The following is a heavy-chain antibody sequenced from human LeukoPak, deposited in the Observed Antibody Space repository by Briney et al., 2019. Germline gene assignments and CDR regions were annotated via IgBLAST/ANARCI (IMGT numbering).Heavy chain of an antibody. CDR3: SRREVTGTYDAFDI. CDR1: GFRFGDYG. D-gene: IGHD6-19*01. CDR2: IRSNAYGGTT. V-gene: IGHV3-49*04. J-gene: IGHJ3*02. Sequence: GGSLRLSCTASGFRFGDYGLAWVRQAPGRGLEWVGFIRSNAYGGTTECGASAEGRFTISRDDSKSIAYLQMDSLKTEDTAVDFCSRREVTGTYDAFDIWGQGTLVTVSS.